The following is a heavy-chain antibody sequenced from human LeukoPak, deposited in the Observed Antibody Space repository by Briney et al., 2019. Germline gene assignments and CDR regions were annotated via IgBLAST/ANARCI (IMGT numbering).Heavy chain of an antibody. V-gene: IGHV1-2*02. CDR1: GYTFTGYY. CDR2: INPNSGGT. Sequence: ASVKVSCKASGYTFTGYYMHWVRQAPGQGLEWMGWINPNSGGTNYAQKFQGRVTMTRDTSISTAYMELSRLRSDDTAVYYCXXXPXRFGSPPTVPSVAFDIWGQGTMVTVSS. CDR3: XXXPXRFGSPPTVPSVAFDI. D-gene: IGHD5/OR15-5a*01. J-gene: IGHJ3*02.